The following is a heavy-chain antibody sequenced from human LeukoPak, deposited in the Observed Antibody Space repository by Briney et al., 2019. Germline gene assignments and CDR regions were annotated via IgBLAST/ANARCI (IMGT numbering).Heavy chain of an antibody. Sequence: GGSLRLSCAASGFTVSSNYMSWVRQAPGKGLEWVSVIYSGGSTYYADSVKGRFTISRDNAKNSLYLQMNSLRAEDTAVYYCARDLVDFWSGPPDYWGQGTLVTVSS. J-gene: IGHJ4*02. CDR1: GFTVSSNY. V-gene: IGHV3-66*01. D-gene: IGHD3-3*01. CDR2: IYSGGST. CDR3: ARDLVDFWSGPPDY.